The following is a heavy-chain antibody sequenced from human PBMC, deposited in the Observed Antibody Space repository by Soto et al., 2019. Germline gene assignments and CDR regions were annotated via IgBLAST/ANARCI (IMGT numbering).Heavy chain of an antibody. Sequence: QLHLQESGPGLVKPSETLSLTCSVSGGSVSSKYWSWVRQPPGQGLEWIGHVYDGATTKYNPPLKGRVAISVDTSKNQFSLRLTSVTAADTAVYFCVQTTGWPGVAFWGQGLLVIVSS. CDR3: VQTTGWPGVAF. CDR2: VYDGATT. D-gene: IGHD6-19*01. CDR1: GGSVSSKY. J-gene: IGHJ4*02. V-gene: IGHV4-59*02.